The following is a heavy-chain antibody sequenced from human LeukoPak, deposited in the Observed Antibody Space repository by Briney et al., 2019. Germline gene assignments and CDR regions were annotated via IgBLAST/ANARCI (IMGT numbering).Heavy chain of an antibody. J-gene: IGHJ4*02. CDR1: GFTFSSYS. Sequence: PGGSLRLSCAASGFTFSSYSMNWVRQAPGKGLEWVSYISSSSSTIYYADSVKGRFTISRDNAKNSLYLQMNSLGAEDTAVYYCARGNSYYDSSGYYYYWGQGTLVTVSS. CDR3: ARGNSYYDSSGYYYY. D-gene: IGHD3-22*01. V-gene: IGHV3-48*04. CDR2: ISSSSSTI.